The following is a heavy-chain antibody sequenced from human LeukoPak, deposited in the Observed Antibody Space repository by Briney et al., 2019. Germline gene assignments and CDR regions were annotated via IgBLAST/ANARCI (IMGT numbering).Heavy chain of an antibody. CDR2: ISGSGGST. Sequence: GGSLRLSCAASGFTFSSYAMSWIRQAPGKGLEWVSAISGSGGSTYYADSVKGRFTISRDNSKNTLYLQMNSLRAEDTAVYYCAKGTDFTIFGVVTRDWGQGTLVTVSS. D-gene: IGHD3-3*01. J-gene: IGHJ4*02. CDR1: GFTFSSYA. CDR3: AKGTDFTIFGVVTRD. V-gene: IGHV3-23*01.